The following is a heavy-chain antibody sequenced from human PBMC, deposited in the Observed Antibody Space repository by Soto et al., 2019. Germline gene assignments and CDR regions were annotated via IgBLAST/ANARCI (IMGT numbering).Heavy chain of an antibody. Sequence: GESLKISCKGSGYSFTSYWISWVRQMPGKGLEWMGRIDPSDSYTNYSPSFRGHVTISADKSISTAYLQWSSLKASDTAMYYCARQPLAGPDYYYYYGMDVWGQGTTVTVSS. CDR2: IDPSDSYT. D-gene: IGHD6-13*01. CDR3: ARQPLAGPDYYYYYGMDV. CDR1: GYSFTSYW. J-gene: IGHJ6*02. V-gene: IGHV5-10-1*01.